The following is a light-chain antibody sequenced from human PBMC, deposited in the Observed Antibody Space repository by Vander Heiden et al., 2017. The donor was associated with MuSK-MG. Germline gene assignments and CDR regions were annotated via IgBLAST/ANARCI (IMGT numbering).Light chain of an antibody. CDR2: DGS. CDR1: SSDVGGYNY. CDR3: CSYAGSYVV. V-gene: IGLV2-11*01. J-gene: IGLJ2*01. Sequence: QSALTQPRSVSGSPGQSVTISCTGNSSDVGGYNYVSWYQQHPGKAPKLMIYDGSKRTSGVPDRFSGSKSGNTASLTISGLKAEDEADYYCCSYAGSYVVFGGGTKLTVL.